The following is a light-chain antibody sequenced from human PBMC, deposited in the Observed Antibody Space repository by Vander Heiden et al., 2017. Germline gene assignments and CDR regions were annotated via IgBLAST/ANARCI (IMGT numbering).Light chain of an antibody. CDR3: SSYRSSSTVV. CDR2: DVT. J-gene: IGLJ2*01. V-gene: IGLV2-14*03. Sequence: QSALTQPASVSGAPGQSITISRAGTSSDVGAYNYVSWNQHHPGKAPKLIIYDVTNRPSGVSHRFPGSTSGNTASLTISGLQAEDEADYYCSSYRSSSTVVFGGGTKMTVL. CDR1: SSDVGAYNY.